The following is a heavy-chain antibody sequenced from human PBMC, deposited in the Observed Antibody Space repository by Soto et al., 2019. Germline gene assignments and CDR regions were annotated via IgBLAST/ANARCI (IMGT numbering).Heavy chain of an antibody. CDR2: IGGNGGNT. J-gene: IGHJ4*02. CDR3: APTVVPGLN. V-gene: IGHV3-23*01. CDR1: GFSFSSYG. Sequence: GGSLRLSCAATGFISGFSFSSYGMSWVRQAPGKGLEWVASIGGNGGNTYYADSVKGRFTISRDNSQSTLYLQMSSLRAEDTAIYYCAPTVVPGLNWGQGTLVTVSS. D-gene: IGHD2-2*01.